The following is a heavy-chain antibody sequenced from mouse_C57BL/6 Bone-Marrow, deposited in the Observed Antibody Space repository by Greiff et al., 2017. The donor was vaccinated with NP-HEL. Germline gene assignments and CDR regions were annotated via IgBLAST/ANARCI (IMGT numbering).Heavy chain of an antibody. Sequence: QVQLQQSGAELMKPGASVKLSCKATGYTFTGYWIEWVKQRPGHGLEWIGEILPGSGSTNYNEKFKGKATFTADTSSDTAYMQLSSLTTEDSAIYYCARGDYYYGSSYVYFDYLGQGTTLTVSS. CDR1: GYTFTGYW. V-gene: IGHV1-9*01. CDR3: ARGDYYYGSSYVYFDY. CDR2: ILPGSGST. D-gene: IGHD1-1*01. J-gene: IGHJ2*01.